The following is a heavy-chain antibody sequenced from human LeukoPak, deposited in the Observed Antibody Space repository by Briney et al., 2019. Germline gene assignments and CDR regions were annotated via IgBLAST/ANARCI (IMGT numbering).Heavy chain of an antibody. CDR1: GFIFSSYG. CDR2: IRYDGSNK. D-gene: IGHD2-2*02. V-gene: IGHV3-30*02. Sequence: GGSLRLSCAASGFIFSSYGMHWVRQAPGKGLEWVAFIRYDGSNKYYADSVKGRFTISRDNSKNTLYLQMNSLRAEDTAVYYCAKDPRDIVVVPAAINDYWGQGTLVTVSS. CDR3: AKDPRDIVVVPAAINDY. J-gene: IGHJ4*02.